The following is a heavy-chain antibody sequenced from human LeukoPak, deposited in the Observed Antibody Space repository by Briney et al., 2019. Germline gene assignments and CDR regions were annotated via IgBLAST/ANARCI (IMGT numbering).Heavy chain of an antibody. V-gene: IGHV3-48*01. CDR1: GFTFSSYW. CDR2: ISSSSSTI. D-gene: IGHD3-3*01. CDR3: ARVRDFWSGYYTGYYYYMDV. J-gene: IGHJ6*03. Sequence: GGSLRLSCAASGFTFSSYWMNWVRQAPGKGLEWVSYISSSSSTIYYADSVKGRFTISRDNAKNSLYLQMNSLRAEDTAVYYCARVRDFWSGYYTGYYYYMDVWGKGTTVTVSS.